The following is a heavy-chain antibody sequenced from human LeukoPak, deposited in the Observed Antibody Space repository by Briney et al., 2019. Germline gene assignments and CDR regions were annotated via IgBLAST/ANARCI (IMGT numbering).Heavy chain of an antibody. CDR1: GFTFSSYA. V-gene: IGHV3-23*01. D-gene: IGHD3-10*01. J-gene: IGHJ4*02. Sequence: GGSLRLSCAASGFTFSSYAMSWVRQAPGQGLEWVSLINDSGGNTYYADSVKGRFTISRDNSKNTLCLQMRRLRAQDTAVYYGAETSAGIRGGYFDYWGQGTLVTVSS. CDR2: INDSGGNT. CDR3: AETSAGIRGGYFDY.